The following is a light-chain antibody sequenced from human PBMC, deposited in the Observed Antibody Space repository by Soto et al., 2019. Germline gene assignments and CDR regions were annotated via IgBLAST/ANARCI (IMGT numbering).Light chain of an antibody. CDR3: SSYPSSRTWV. Sequence: QSALTQPASVSGSPGQSITISCTGTSSDVGGYNYVSWYQQHPGKAPKLMIYEVSNRPSGVSNRFSGSKSGNTASLTISGLQAEDEADYYCSSYPSSRTWVFGGGTKVTVL. CDR1: SSDVGGYNY. V-gene: IGLV2-14*01. J-gene: IGLJ3*02. CDR2: EVS.